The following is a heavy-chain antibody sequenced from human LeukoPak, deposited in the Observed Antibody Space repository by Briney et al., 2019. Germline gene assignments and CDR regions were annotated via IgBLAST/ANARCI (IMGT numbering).Heavy chain of an antibody. J-gene: IGHJ6*03. CDR1: GGSISTYY. D-gene: IGHD3-10*01. Sequence: SETLSLTCTVSGGSISTYYWSWIRQPPGKGLECIGRLYTSGRTNYNPSLKSRVTISVDTSKNQFSLKLSSVTAADTAIYYCARDRGFMVRGSMRGYDDYYYYMDVWGKGTTVTISS. V-gene: IGHV4-4*08. CDR3: ARDRGFMVRGSMRGYDDYYYYMDV. CDR2: LYTSGRT.